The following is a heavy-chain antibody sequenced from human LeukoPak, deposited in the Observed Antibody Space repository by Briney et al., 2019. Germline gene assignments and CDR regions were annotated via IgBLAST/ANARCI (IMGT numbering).Heavy chain of an antibody. CDR2: IAHDGSRV. CDR1: GFNLGDSN. CDR3: ERDGRSPYYWFFDL. V-gene: IGHV3-30*01. J-gene: IGHJ2*01. Sequence: GGSLRLSCAASGFNLGDSNAHWVRQAPGKGLEWVAVIAHDGSRVYDADSVRGRFTISRDNFKSTLYLQMNSLRPEDTAVYYCERDGRSPYYWFFDLWGRGTLVTVSS.